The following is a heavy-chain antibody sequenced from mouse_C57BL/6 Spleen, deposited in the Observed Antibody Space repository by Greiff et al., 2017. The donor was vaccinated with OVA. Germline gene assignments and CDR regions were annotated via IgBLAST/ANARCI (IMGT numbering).Heavy chain of an antibody. J-gene: IGHJ1*03. V-gene: IGHV14-4*01. CDR1: GFNIKDDY. Sequence: VQLQQSGAELVRPGASVKLSCTASGFNIKDDYMHWVKQRPEQGLEWIGWIDPENGDTEYASKFQGKATITADTSSNTAYLQLSSLTSEDTAVYYCTPYGSSYSWYFDVWGTGTTVTVSS. CDR2: IDPENGDT. D-gene: IGHD1-1*01. CDR3: TPYGSSYSWYFDV.